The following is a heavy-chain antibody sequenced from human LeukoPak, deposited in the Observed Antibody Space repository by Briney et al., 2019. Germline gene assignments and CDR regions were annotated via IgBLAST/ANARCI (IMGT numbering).Heavy chain of an antibody. CDR1: GGSVSNYY. D-gene: IGHD5-12*01. Sequence: PSETLSLTCTVSGGSVSNYYWSWIRQSPGKGLEWIGYIYYTETSYNPSLKSRVTISVDTSKNQFSLKLSSVTAADTAVYYCARVRNRLGYDAFDIWGQGTMVTVSS. V-gene: IGHV4-59*08. CDR2: IYYTET. CDR3: ARVRNRLGYDAFDI. J-gene: IGHJ3*02.